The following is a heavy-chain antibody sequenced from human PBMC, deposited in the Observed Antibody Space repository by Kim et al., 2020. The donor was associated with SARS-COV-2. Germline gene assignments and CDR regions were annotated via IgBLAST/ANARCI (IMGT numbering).Heavy chain of an antibody. CDR2: IKEDGSEI. Sequence: GGSLRLSCAASGFTFSTYWMSWVRQAPGKGLEWLANIKEDGSEINYVDSVRGRFTISRDNAKNSLSLQMNSLRAEDTAVYYCATDYKKVAATGASDIWGHGTMVTVSS. V-gene: IGHV3-7*01. CDR1: GFTFSTYW. D-gene: IGHD1-26*01. J-gene: IGHJ3*02. CDR3: ATDYKKVAATGASDI.